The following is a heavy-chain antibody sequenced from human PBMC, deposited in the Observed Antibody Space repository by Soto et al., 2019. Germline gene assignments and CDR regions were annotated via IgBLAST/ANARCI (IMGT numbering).Heavy chain of an antibody. Sequence: QVQLVQSGAEVKKPGSSVKVSCKASGGTFSSYTISWVRQAPGQGLEWMGRIIPILGIANYAQKFQGRVTITADKSTSTAYMELSSLRSEDTAVYYCARDSPVVTVWYYFDYWGQVTLVTVSS. CDR1: GGTFSSYT. V-gene: IGHV1-69*08. J-gene: IGHJ4*02. CDR2: IIPILGIA. CDR3: ARDSPVVTVWYYFDY. D-gene: IGHD2-15*01.